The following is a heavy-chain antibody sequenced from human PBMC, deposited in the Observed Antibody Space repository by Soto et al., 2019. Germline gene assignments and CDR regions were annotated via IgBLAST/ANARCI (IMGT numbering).Heavy chain of an antibody. CDR1: GGSISSGGYY. CDR3: ARGPASVFGVVDNWFDP. CDR2: IYYSGST. J-gene: IGHJ5*02. Sequence: SETLSLTCTVSGGSISSGGYYWSWIRQHPGKGLEWIGYIYYSGSTYYNPSLKSRVTISVDTSKNQFSLKLSSVTAADTAVYYCARGPASVFGVVDNWFDPWGQGTLVTVSS. D-gene: IGHD3-3*01. V-gene: IGHV4-31*03.